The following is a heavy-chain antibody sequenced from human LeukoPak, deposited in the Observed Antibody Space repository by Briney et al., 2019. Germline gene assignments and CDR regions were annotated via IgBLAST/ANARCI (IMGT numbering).Heavy chain of an antibody. J-gene: IGHJ4*02. CDR2: IIPILGIA. CDR3: ASHGTTGTPAYFDY. CDR1: GGTLSSYA. D-gene: IGHD1-1*01. V-gene: IGHV1-69*04. Sequence: ASVKVSCKASGGTLSSYAISWVRQAPGQGLEWMGRIIPILGIANYAQKFQGRVTITADKSTSTAYMELSSLRSEDTAVYYCASHGTTGTPAYFDYWGQGTLVTVSS.